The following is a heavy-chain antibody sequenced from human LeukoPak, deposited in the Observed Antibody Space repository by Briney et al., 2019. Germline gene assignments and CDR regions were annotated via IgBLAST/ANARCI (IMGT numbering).Heavy chain of an antibody. V-gene: IGHV1-46*01. CDR2: INPSGGST. CDR3: AREGDSRGFGDY. Sequence: GASVTVSCKASGYTFTSYYMHWVRQAPGQGLEWMGIINPSGGSTSYAQKFQGRVTMTRDTSTSTVYMELSSLKSEDTAVYYCAREGDSRGFGDYWGQGTLVTVSS. D-gene: IGHD3-22*01. J-gene: IGHJ4*02. CDR1: GYTFTSYY.